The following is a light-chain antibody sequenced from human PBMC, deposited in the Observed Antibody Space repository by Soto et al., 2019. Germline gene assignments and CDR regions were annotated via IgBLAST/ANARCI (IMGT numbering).Light chain of an antibody. CDR1: GSDVGGYNY. J-gene: IGLJ3*02. CDR3: SSYAGSNSWV. CDR2: EVS. Sequence: QSALTQPPSASGSPGQSVTISCTGTGSDVGGYNYVSWYQQHPGKAPKLIIYEVSQRPSGVPDRFSGSKSGNTASLTVSGLQAEDEADYYCSSYAGSNSWVFGGGTKLTVL. V-gene: IGLV2-8*01.